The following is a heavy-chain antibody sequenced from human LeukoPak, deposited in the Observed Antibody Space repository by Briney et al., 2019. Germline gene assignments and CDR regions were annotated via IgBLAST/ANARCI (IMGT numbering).Heavy chain of an antibody. Sequence: GGSLRLSCAASGVTFSSYWMSWVRQAPGKGLEWVANIKQDGSEKYYVDSVKGRFTPSRDNAKTSLYLQMNSLSAEDPAVYSCARDGPLRKSYYYDSSGYSTAPFDYWGQGTLVTVSS. D-gene: IGHD3-22*01. CDR3: ARDGPLRKSYYYDSSGYSTAPFDY. V-gene: IGHV3-7*01. CDR1: GVTFSSYW. J-gene: IGHJ4*02. CDR2: IKQDGSEK.